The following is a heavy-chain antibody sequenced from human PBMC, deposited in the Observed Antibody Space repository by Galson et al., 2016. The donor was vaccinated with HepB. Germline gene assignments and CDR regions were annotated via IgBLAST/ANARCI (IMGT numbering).Heavy chain of an antibody. CDR2: IDWDDDK. CDR3: ARTPHRRTFSSYFDY. CDR1: GFSLTTTGMC. V-gene: IGHV2-70*20. Sequence: PALVKPTQTLTLTCTFSGFSLTTTGMCVSWVRQPPGQALEWLALIDWDDDKYYSTSLETRLTISKDTSKNQVVLRMTNMDPVDTATYYCARTPHRRTFSSYFDYWGLGVLVTVSS. J-gene: IGHJ4*02. D-gene: IGHD2/OR15-2a*01.